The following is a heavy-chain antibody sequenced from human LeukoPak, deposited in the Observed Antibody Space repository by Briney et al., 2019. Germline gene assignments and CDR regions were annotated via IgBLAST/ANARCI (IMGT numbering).Heavy chain of an antibody. Sequence: SETLSLTCTVSGVSISSGGYYWSWIRQHPGKGLEWIGYIYYSGSTYYNPSLKSRVIISVDTSKNQFSLKLSSVTAADTAVYYCARGLDYSEAFDIWGQGTMVIVSS. CDR2: IYYSGST. CDR1: GVSISSGGYY. V-gene: IGHV4-31*03. CDR3: ARGLDYSEAFDI. D-gene: IGHD2-15*01. J-gene: IGHJ3*02.